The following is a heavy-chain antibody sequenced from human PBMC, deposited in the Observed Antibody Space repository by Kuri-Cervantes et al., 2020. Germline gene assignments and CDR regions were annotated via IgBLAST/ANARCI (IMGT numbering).Heavy chain of an antibody. CDR2: ISSSSSYI. J-gene: IGHJ4*02. Sequence: GGSLRLSCAASGFTFSSYSMNWVRQAPGKGLEWVSSISSSSSYIYYADSVKGRFTISRDNSKNTLYLQMNSLRAEDTAVYYCARGWFGELGGYYFDYWGQGTLVTVSS. CDR3: ARGWFGELGGYYFDY. CDR1: GFTFSSYS. V-gene: IGHV3-21*01. D-gene: IGHD3-10*01.